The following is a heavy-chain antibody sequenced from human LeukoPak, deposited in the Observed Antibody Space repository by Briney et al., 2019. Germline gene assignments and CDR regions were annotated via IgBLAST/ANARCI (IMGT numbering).Heavy chain of an antibody. CDR3: ARDVHGDYGSGWFDP. D-gene: IGHD4-17*01. V-gene: IGHV1-69*05. J-gene: IGHJ5*02. CDR2: IIPIFGTA. Sequence: SVKVSCKASGGTFSSYAISWVRQAPGQGLEWMGRIIPIFGTANYAQKFQGRVTITKDESTRTVYLELTSLTPDDTAVYYCARDVHGDYGSGWFDPWGQGTLVSVSS. CDR1: GGTFSSYA.